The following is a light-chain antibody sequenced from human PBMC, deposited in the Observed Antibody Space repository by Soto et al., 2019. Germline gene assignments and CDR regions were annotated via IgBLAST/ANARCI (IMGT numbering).Light chain of an antibody. J-gene: IGKJ1*01. CDR1: QSLLNSNGYNY. CDR2: LGS. Sequence: DIVMTQSPLSLPVTPGEPASISFRSSQSLLNSNGYNYLDWYLQKPGQSPQLLIDLGSNRASGVPDLFSGSGSGTDFTLKISRVEAEDVGVYHCMQALTAPPTFGQGTKVEIK. CDR3: MQALTAPPT. V-gene: IGKV2-28*01.